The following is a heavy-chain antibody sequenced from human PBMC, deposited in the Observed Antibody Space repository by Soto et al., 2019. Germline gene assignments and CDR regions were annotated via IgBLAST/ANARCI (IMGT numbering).Heavy chain of an antibody. V-gene: IGHV1-69*13. CDR1: GGTFSSYA. D-gene: IGHD3-10*01. CDR2: IIPIFGTA. J-gene: IGHJ4*02. Sequence: SSVKVSCKASGGTFSSYAISWVRQAPGQGLEWMGGIIPIFGTANYAQKFQGRVTITADESTSTAYMELSSLRSEDTAVYYCARTTLSGDETLDYFDSWGQGTRVTVS. CDR3: ARTTLSGDETLDYFDS.